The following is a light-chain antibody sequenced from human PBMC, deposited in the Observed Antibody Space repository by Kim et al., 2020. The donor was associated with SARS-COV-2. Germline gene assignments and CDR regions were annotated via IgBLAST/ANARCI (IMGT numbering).Light chain of an antibody. CDR2: DVS. CDR1: SSDVGGYNY. CDR3: SSYAGSYTLV. V-gene: IGLV2-11*01. J-gene: IGLJ3*02. Sequence: QSALTQPRSVSGSPGQSVTISCTGTSSDVGGYNYVSWYQQHPGKAPKLMIYDVSKRPSGVPDRFSDSKSGNTASLTISGLQAEDEADYYCSSYAGSYTLVFGGGTQLTVL.